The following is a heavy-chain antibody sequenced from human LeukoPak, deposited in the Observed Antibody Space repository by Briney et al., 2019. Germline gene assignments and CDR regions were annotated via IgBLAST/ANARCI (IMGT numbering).Heavy chain of an antibody. V-gene: IGHV3-11*01. D-gene: IGHD6-19*01. CDR2: ISSSGSTI. CDR3: ARVIAVAGLDY. J-gene: IGHJ4*02. Sequence: GGSLRLSCAASGFTFSGYYMSWIRQAPGKGLEWVSYISSSGSTIYYADSVKGRFTIFRDNAKNSLYLQMNSLRAEDTAVYYCARVIAVAGLDYWGQGTLVTVSS. CDR1: GFTFSGYY.